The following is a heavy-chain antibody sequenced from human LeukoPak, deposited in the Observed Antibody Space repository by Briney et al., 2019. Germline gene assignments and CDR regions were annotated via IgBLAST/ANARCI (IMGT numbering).Heavy chain of an antibody. D-gene: IGHD6-19*01. J-gene: IGHJ5*02. CDR1: GFPFNNYW. V-gene: IGHV3-74*01. CDR2: INTGGRTT. Sequence: GGSLRLSCAASGFPFNNYWMYWVRQAPGKGLVWVSSINTGGRTTRYAASVQGRFTISRDNAKNTLYLQMNSLSGDDTAVYYCARAGASGWYAAGWFDPWGQGSLVTVSS. CDR3: ARAGASGWYAAGWFDP.